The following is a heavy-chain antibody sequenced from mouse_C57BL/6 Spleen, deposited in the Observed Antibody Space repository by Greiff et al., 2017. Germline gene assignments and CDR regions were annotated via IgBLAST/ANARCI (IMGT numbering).Heavy chain of an antibody. Sequence: EVQGVESGGGLVKPGGSLKLSCAASGFTFSDYGMHWVRQAPEKGLEWVAYISSGGSTIYYADTVKGRFTISRDNAKNTLFLQMTSLRSADTAMYYCARPYYCGSSYDGVAYWGQGTLVTVSA. D-gene: IGHD1-1*01. CDR2: ISSGGSTI. V-gene: IGHV5-17*01. CDR3: ARPYYCGSSYDGVAY. CDR1: GFTFSDYG. J-gene: IGHJ3*01.